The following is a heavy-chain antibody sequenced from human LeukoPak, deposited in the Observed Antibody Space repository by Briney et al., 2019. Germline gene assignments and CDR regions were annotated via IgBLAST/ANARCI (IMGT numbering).Heavy chain of an antibody. CDR3: ARLVVTNDAFDI. V-gene: IGHV4-39*01. J-gene: IGHJ3*02. Sequence: SETLSLTCTVSGGSISGSSYYWGWIRQPPGKGLEWIGSIYYSGSTYYNPSLKSRVTISVDTSKNQFSLKLSSVIAADTAVYYCARLVVTNDAFDIWGQGAMVTVSS. CDR2: IYYSGST. D-gene: IGHD4-23*01. CDR1: GGSISGSSYY.